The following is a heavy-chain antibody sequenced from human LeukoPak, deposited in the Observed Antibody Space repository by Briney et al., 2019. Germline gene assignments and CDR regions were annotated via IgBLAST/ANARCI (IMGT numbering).Heavy chain of an antibody. D-gene: IGHD3-22*01. CDR3: GREEDSRASRNSGGLDG. CDR2: VSKSSDYI. CDR1: GFTFNSYT. J-gene: IGHJ6*01. V-gene: IGHV3-21*01. Sequence: GGSLRLSCAASGFTFNSYTMNWVRQAPGKGLEWVSCVSKSSDYIYYADSVRGRFTISRDNAKNLVYLEMNSLRAEDTGVYCCGREEDSRASRNSGGLDGWGEGTTGTVS.